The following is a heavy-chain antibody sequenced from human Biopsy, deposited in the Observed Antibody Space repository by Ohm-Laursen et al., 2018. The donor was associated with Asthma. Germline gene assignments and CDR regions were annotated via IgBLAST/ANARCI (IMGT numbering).Heavy chain of an antibody. CDR3: ARARETTNYGDSDFDI. V-gene: IGHV1-46*02. D-gene: IGHD2-8*01. CDR1: GFSFDNYF. CDR2: INPSGAGT. Sequence: ATVKISCKTSGFSFDNYFMHWVRQAPGQGLEWMGIINPSGAGTRYAEKFRGRLIVTRDASTRTAFMDLRSLRSDDTAIYFCARARETTNYGDSDFDIWGQGTLITVSS. J-gene: IGHJ4*02.